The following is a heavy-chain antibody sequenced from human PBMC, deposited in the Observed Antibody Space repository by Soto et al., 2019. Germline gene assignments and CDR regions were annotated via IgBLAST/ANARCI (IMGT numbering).Heavy chain of an antibody. V-gene: IGHV3-23*01. D-gene: IGHD5-12*01. Sequence: GGSLRLSCAASGFTFSSYAMSWVRQAPGKGLDWVSAITGSGGSTYYADSVKGRFTISRDNSKNTLYLQMNSLRAEDTAVYYCAKEGSGYVDYFQHWGQGSLVTVSS. CDR1: GFTFSSYA. J-gene: IGHJ1*01. CDR3: AKEGSGYVDYFQH. CDR2: ITGSGGST.